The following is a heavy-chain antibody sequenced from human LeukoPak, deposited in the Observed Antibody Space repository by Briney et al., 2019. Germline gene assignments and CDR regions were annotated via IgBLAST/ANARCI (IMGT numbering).Heavy chain of an antibody. V-gene: IGHV3-30*01. Sequence: GRSLRLSCAASGFTFSTYAMHWVRQAPGKRLKWVAIIAYDGSNKYYAASVKGRYTTSRDNSKSTLGLQMHSLGAEDTAVYYCARSYYYDNSGFYLDYWGQGTLVTVSS. CDR1: GFTFSTYA. D-gene: IGHD3-22*01. J-gene: IGHJ4*02. CDR2: IAYDGSNK. CDR3: ARSYYYDNSGFYLDY.